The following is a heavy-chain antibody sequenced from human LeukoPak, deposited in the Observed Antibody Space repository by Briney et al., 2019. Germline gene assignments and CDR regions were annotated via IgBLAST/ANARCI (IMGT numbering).Heavy chain of an antibody. V-gene: IGHV1-2*02. CDR2: INPNSGGT. D-gene: IGHD3-22*01. CDR3: ARDLTMIVVVGFDP. Sequence: GASVKVSCKASGYTFAGYYMHWVRQAPGQGLEWMGWINPNSGGTNYAQKFQGRVTMTRDTSISTAYMELSRLRSDDTAVYYCARDLTMIVVVGFDPWGQGTLVTVSS. CDR1: GYTFAGYY. J-gene: IGHJ5*02.